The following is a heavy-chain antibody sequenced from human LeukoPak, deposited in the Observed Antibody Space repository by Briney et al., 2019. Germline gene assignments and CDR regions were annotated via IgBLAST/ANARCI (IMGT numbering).Heavy chain of an antibody. Sequence: QSGGSLRLSCAGSGFTFSAYDLSWVRQAQGQGLEWVAAISRSGSTPYYTASVKGRFTVSRDNSKNTLFLQMNSLRAEDTAVYYCARDVGASPAFDIWGQGTMVTVSS. CDR2: ISRSGSTP. J-gene: IGHJ3*02. D-gene: IGHD1-26*01. CDR1: GFTFSAYD. CDR3: ARDVGASPAFDI. V-gene: IGHV3-23*01.